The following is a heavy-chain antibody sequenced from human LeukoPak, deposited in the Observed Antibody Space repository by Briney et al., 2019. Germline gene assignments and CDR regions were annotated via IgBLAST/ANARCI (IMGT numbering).Heavy chain of an antibody. D-gene: IGHD3-10*01. CDR1: GFTFSSYE. Sequence: LRLSCAASGFTFSSYEMNWVRQHPGKGLEWIGYIYYSGSTYYNPSLKSRVTISVDTSKNQFSLKLSSVTAADTAVYYCARAYAFGEWDTRLGYFDYWGQGTLVTVSS. J-gene: IGHJ4*02. V-gene: IGHV4-31*02. CDR2: IYYSGST. CDR3: ARAYAFGEWDTRLGYFDY.